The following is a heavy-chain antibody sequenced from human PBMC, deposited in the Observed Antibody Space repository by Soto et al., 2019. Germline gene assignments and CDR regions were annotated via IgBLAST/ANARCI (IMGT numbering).Heavy chain of an antibody. CDR2: IYYSGST. CDR1: GGSISGGGDY. J-gene: IGHJ5*02. CDR3: ARVAELLWFGELSYWFDP. Sequence: SETLSVTCTVSGGSISGGGDYWSWIRQHPGKGLEWIGYIYYSGSTYYNPSLKSRVTISVDTSKNQFSLKLSSVTAADTAVYYCARVAELLWFGELSYWFDPWGQGTLVTVSS. D-gene: IGHD3-10*01. V-gene: IGHV4-31*03.